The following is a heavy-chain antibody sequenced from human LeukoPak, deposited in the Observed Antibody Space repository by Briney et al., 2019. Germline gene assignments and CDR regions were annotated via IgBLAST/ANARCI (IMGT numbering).Heavy chain of an antibody. CDR3: ARARVYCSSTSCYTGRSLVWFDP. V-gene: IGHV4-30-2*01. CDR2: IYHSGST. J-gene: IGHJ5*02. Sequence: PSETLSLTCAVSGGSISSGGYYWSWIRQPPGKGLEWIGYIYHSGSTYYNPSLKSRVTISVDRSKNQFPLKLSSVTAADTAVYYCARARVYCSSTSCYTGRSLVWFDPWGQGTLVTVSS. CDR1: GGSISSGGYY. D-gene: IGHD2-2*02.